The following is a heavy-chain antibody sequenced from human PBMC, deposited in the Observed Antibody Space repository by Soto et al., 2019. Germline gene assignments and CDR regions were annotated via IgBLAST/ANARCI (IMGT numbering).Heavy chain of an antibody. V-gene: IGHV4-59*08. J-gene: IGHJ4*02. CDR3: ARRRDYFDY. Sequence: QVQLQESGPGLVKPSETLSLTCTVSGGSISSYYWSWIRQPPGKGLEWIGYIYYSGSTNYNPSLKNRXTXSVDTSKNQFSLKLSSVTAADTAVYYCARRRDYFDYWGQGTLVTVSS. CDR2: IYYSGST. CDR1: GGSISSYY.